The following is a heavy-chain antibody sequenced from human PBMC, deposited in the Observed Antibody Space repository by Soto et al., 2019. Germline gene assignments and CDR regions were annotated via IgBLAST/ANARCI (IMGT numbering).Heavy chain of an antibody. D-gene: IGHD1-1*01. J-gene: IGHJ3*02. CDR3: ARVERGTATTVVDAFDI. CDR2: MSHSGGT. CDR1: GGFVTSGSYY. V-gene: IGHV4-34*01. Sequence: QVQLQQWGAGLLKPSETLSLTCAVYGGFVTSGSYYWSWIRPPPGKGLEWIGEMSHSGGTHFNPSLKSRVTISVDTSKNQFTLKMSSVTAAHTALYYCARVERGTATTVVDAFDIWGPGTMVTVSS.